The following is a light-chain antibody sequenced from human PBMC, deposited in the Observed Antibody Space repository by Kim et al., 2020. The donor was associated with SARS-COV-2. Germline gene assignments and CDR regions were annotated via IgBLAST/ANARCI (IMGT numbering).Light chain of an antibody. J-gene: IGLJ2*01. V-gene: IGLV3-21*04. CDR3: QVWDSSSDHPGVV. CDR2: YES. CDR1: NIGSKS. Sequence: GKTARITCGGNNIGSKSVHWYQQKPGQAPVLVIYYESDRPSGIPERFSGSNSGNTATLTISRVEAGDEADYYCQVWDSSSDHPGVVFGGGTQLTVL.